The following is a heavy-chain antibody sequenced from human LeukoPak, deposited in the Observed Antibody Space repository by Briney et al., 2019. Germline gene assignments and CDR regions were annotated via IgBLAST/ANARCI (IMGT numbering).Heavy chain of an antibody. CDR1: GYRFTSFW. CDR3: ARQGRSRRGYSYGPTPYYYGMDV. V-gene: IGHV5-51*01. Sequence: GESLKISCQGSGYRFTSFWIAWVRQMPGKGLEWMGIIYPGDSDTGYSPSFQGQVTISADKSISTAYLQWSSLKASDTAMYYCARQGRSRRGYSYGPTPYYYGMDVWGQGTTVTVSS. D-gene: IGHD5-18*01. J-gene: IGHJ6*02. CDR2: IYPGDSDT.